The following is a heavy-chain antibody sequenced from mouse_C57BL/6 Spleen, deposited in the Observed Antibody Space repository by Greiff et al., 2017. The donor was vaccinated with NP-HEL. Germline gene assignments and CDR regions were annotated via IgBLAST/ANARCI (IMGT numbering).Heavy chain of an antibody. CDR2: IDPEDGET. Sequence: VQLQQSGAELVKPGASVKLSCTASGFNIKDYYMHWVKQRTEQGLEWIGRIDPEDGETKYAPKFPGKATITADTSSNTAYLQLSSLTSEDTAVYYCAVLWLRRGDFDYWGQGTTLTVSS. V-gene: IGHV14-2*01. J-gene: IGHJ2*01. D-gene: IGHD2-2*01. CDR1: GFNIKDYY. CDR3: AVLWLRRGDFDY.